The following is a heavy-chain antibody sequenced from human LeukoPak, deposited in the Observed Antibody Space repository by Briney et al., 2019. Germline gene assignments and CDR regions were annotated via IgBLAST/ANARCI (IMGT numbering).Heavy chain of an antibody. D-gene: IGHD1-26*01. V-gene: IGHV3-30*04. Sequence: GGSLRLSYAASGFTFSSYAMHWVRQAPGKGLEWVAVISYDGSNKYYADSVKGRFTISRDNSKNTLYLQMNSLRAEDTAVYYCARGVGASHNWFDPWGQGTLVTVSS. CDR2: ISYDGSNK. J-gene: IGHJ5*02. CDR3: ARGVGASHNWFDP. CDR1: GFTFSSYA.